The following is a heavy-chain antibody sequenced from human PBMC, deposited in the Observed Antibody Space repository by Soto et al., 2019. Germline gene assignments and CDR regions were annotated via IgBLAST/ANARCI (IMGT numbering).Heavy chain of an antibody. J-gene: IGHJ1*01. V-gene: IGHV3-23*01. CDR3: VKDRQYSHGLPGY. Sequence: DVSRRLSGAASGFTFSSYAMSWVLHAAGQSLEWRSAISVSGGRTYYADSVKGRFTISRDNCKNTLYLQMNSMRPEDTAVYSCVKDRQYSHGLPGYWGQGTLVTFCS. CDR1: GFTFSSYA. D-gene: IGHD5-18*01. CDR2: ISVSGGRT.